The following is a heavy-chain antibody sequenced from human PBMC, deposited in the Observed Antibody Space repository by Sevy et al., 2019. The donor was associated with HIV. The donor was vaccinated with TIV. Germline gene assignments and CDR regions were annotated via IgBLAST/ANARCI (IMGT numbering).Heavy chain of an antibody. CDR3: ARADYGDYSGEFDY. J-gene: IGHJ4*02. CDR1: GITFSSHA. D-gene: IGHD4-17*01. Sequence: GGSLRLSCAASGITFSSHAMHWVRQAPGKGLEWVTIISNDGSNKYYADSVKGRFTISRDNSKNTLYLQMNSLRAEDTAVYYCARADYGDYSGEFDYWGQGTLVTASS. V-gene: IGHV3-30-3*01. CDR2: ISNDGSNK.